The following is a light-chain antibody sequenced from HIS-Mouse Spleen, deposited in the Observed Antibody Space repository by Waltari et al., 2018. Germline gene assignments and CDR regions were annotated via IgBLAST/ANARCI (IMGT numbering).Light chain of an antibody. CDR1: PLPKKY. CDR2: EDS. J-gene: IGLJ2*01. CDR3: YSTDSSGNHRV. V-gene: IGLV3-10*01. Sequence: SYALTQPPSVSVSPGQTARITCPGDPLPKKYAYWYQQKSGQAPVLVIYEDSKRPSGIPERFSGSSSGTMATLTISGAQVEDEADYYCYSTDSSGNHRVFGGGTKLTVL.